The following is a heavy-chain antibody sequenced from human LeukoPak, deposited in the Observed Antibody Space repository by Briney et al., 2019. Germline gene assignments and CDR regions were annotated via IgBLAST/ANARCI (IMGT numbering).Heavy chain of an antibody. CDR1: GFTFSIYD. J-gene: IGHJ4*02. CDR3: ARGGSYYSFDY. D-gene: IGHD1-26*01. CDR2: IGDAGNT. V-gene: IGHV3-13*01. Sequence: AGGSLRLSWAATGFTFSIYDMRWVRQATGKGLEWVSAIGDAGNTYYPASVKGRFTISRENAKNSLYLQMNRLRAGDTAVYYCARGGSYYSFDYWGQGTLVTVSS.